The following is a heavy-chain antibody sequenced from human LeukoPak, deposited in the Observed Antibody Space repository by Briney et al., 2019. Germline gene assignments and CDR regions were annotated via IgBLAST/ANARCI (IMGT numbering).Heavy chain of an antibody. D-gene: IGHD2-15*01. CDR2: IYSGGST. CDR1: GFTVRSNY. CDR3: AKKSGGSCYNAMDV. Sequence: GGSLRLSCAASGFTVRSNYMSWVRRAPGKGLVCVSVIYSGGSTFYADSVKGRFTVSRDNSKNTLYLQMNSLRAEDTAVYYCAKKSGGSCYNAMDVWGLGTTVTVSS. J-gene: IGHJ6*02. V-gene: IGHV3-53*01.